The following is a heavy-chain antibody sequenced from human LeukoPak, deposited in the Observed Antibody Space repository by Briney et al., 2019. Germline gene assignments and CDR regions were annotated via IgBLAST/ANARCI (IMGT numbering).Heavy chain of an antibody. CDR1: GGSFSDYY. CDR2: INHSGSI. D-gene: IGHD3-16*01. CDR3: ARGSVVGDYVIDS. V-gene: IGHV4-34*01. J-gene: IGHJ4*02. Sequence: SETLSLTCAVYGGSFSDYYWTCIRQPLGKRLEWSGEINHSGSINYNPSLQSRVPLSVDTSKNQFSLKVTSTTAADTALYYCARGSVVGDYVIDSWGQGTLVTVSS.